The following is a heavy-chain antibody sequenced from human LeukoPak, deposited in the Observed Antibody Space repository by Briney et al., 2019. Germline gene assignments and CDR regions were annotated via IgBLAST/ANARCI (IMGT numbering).Heavy chain of an antibody. CDR3: ARVSGLSDADMDV. J-gene: IGHJ6*03. V-gene: IGHV4-39*07. CDR2: IYYSGST. Sequence: PSETLSLTCTVSGGSISSSSYYWGWIRQPPGKGLEWIGSIYYSGSTYYNPSLKSRVTISVDTSKNQFSLKLSSVTAADTAVYYCARVSGLSDADMDVWGKGTTVTVSS. D-gene: IGHD3-10*01. CDR1: GGSISSSSYY.